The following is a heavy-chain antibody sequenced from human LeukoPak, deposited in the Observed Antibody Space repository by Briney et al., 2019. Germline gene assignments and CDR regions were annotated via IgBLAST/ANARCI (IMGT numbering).Heavy chain of an antibody. CDR1: GFTFSDYY. CDR3: ARDSYSSSWYRGNYYYYMDV. V-gene: IGHV3-11*01. J-gene: IGHJ6*03. D-gene: IGHD6-13*01. CDR2: ISSSGSTI. Sequence: GGSLRLSCAASGFTFSDYYMSWIRQAPGKGLEWVSYISSSGSTIYYADSVKGRFTISRDNAKNSLYLQMNSLGAEDTAVYYCARDSYSSSWYRGNYYYYMDVWGKGTTVTVSS.